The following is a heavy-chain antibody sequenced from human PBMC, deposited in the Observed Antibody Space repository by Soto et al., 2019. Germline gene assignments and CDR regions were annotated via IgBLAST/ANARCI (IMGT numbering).Heavy chain of an antibody. D-gene: IGHD3-22*01. J-gene: IGHJ6*02. CDR1: GYTFTSYG. Sequence: ASVKVSCKASGYTFTSYGISWVRQAPGQGLEWMGWISAYNGNTNYAQKLQGRVTMTTDTSTSTAYMELRSLRSDDTAVYYCGRDRGLVFINGMDVWGQGTTVTVSS. CDR2: ISAYNGNT. CDR3: GRDRGLVFINGMDV. V-gene: IGHV1-18*01.